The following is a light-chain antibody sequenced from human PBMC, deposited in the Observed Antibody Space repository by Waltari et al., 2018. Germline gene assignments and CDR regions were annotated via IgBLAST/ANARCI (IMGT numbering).Light chain of an antibody. CDR3: QQYHDWPPVT. V-gene: IGKV3-15*01. CDR1: KSVYSN. Sequence: TMMTQSPATLSVSPGERVNLSCRASKSVYSNLAWYQQKPGQAPRLLIYGAPTRATGIPVRFSGSGSGTEFTLTISSLQSEDFAIYFCQQYHDWPPVTFGGGTKVEIK. J-gene: IGKJ4*01. CDR2: GAP.